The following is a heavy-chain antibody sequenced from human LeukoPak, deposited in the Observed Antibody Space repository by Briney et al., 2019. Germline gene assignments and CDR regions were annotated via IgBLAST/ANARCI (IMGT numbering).Heavy chain of an antibody. J-gene: IGHJ4*02. CDR1: GFTFSSYA. V-gene: IGHV3-23*01. D-gene: IGHD3-10*01. CDR3: AKDTLRLPITIMVRGVSY. CDR2: ISGSGGST. Sequence: GGSLRLSCAASGFTFSSYAMSWVRQAPGKGLEWVSAISGSGGSTYYADSVKGQFTISRDNSKNTLYLQMNSLRAEDTAVYYCAKDTLRLPITIMVRGVSYWGQGTLVTVSS.